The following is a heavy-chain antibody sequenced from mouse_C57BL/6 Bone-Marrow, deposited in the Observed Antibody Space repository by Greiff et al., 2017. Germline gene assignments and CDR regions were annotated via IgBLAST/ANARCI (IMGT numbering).Heavy chain of an antibody. V-gene: IGHV1-81*01. CDR2: IYPRSGNT. D-gene: IGHD2-4*01. CDR1: GYTFTSYG. CDR3: ARDDYDWFAY. Sequence: QVQLQQSGAELARPGASVKLSCKASGYTFTSYGISWVKQRTGQGLEWIGGIYPRSGNTYYNEKFKGKATLTADKYSSTEYMELRSLTSEVSAVYICARDDYDWFAYWGRGPLVTGTA. J-gene: IGHJ3*01.